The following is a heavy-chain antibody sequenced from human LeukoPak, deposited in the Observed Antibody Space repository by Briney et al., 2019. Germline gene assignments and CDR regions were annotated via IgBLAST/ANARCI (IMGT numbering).Heavy chain of an antibody. Sequence: GGSLRLSCAASGFTFSSYSMNWVRQAPGKGLEWVSYISISSRTIYYADSVKGRFTISRDNAKNSLHLQMNSLRDEDTAVYYCAREHSSGLRWGQGTLVTVSS. J-gene: IGHJ4*02. D-gene: IGHD6-19*01. CDR2: ISISSRTI. V-gene: IGHV3-48*02. CDR1: GFTFSSYS. CDR3: AREHSSGLR.